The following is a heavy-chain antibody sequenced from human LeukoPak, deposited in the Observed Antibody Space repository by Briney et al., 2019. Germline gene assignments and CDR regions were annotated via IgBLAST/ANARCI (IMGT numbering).Heavy chain of an antibody. CDR2: IYYSGST. CDR1: GGSISSYY. CDR3: ARGWRVPEYGYGYAYGYYYYYYMDV. J-gene: IGHJ6*03. Sequence: SETLSLTCTVSGGSISSYYWSWIRQPPGKGLEWIGYIYYSGSTNYNPSLRSRVTISVDTSKDQFSLKLSSVTAADTAVYYCARGWRVPEYGYGYAYGYYYYYYMDVWGKGTTVTVSS. V-gene: IGHV4-59*01. D-gene: IGHD5-18*01.